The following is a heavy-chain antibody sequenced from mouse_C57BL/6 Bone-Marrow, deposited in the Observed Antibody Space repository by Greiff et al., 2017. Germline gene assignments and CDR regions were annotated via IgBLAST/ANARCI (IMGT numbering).Heavy chain of an antibody. CDR1: GFTFSSYG. V-gene: IGHV5-6*02. D-gene: IGHD6-5*01. CDR2: ISSGGSYT. Sequence: EVMLVESGGDLVKPGGSLKLSCAASGFTFSSYGMSWVRQTPDKRLEWVATISSGGSYTYYPDSVKGRFTISRDNAKNTLYLQMSSLKSEDTAMYYCARGEGPNYFDYWGQGTTLTVSS. CDR3: ARGEGPNYFDY. J-gene: IGHJ2*01.